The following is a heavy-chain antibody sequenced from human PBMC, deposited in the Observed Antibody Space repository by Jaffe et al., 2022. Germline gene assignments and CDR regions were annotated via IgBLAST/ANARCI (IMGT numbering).Heavy chain of an antibody. Sequence: QVQLVQSGAEVKKPGASVKVSCMASGYKFSGYYIHWVRQAPGQGLEWMGRFNPHSGGASYARKFQGRVTMTGDTSISTAYMELSSLRSDDTAVYYCAKDTVSPALFDDLWTVHVEDNWGQGSLVIVSS. J-gene: IGHJ4*02. CDR3: AKDTVSPALFDDLWTVHVEDN. V-gene: IGHV1-2*06. CDR2: FNPHSGGA. D-gene: IGHD3-9*01. CDR1: GYKFSGYY.